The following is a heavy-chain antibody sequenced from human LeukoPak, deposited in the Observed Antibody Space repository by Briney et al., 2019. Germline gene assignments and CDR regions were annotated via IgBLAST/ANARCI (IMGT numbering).Heavy chain of an antibody. CDR1: GYTFTSCG. J-gene: IGHJ4*02. CDR3: ARGGLGYCSSTSCYTVDY. V-gene: IGHV1-8*01. Sequence: ASVTVSCKASGYTFTSCGINWVRQATGQGLEWMGWMNPNSGNTGYAQKFQGRVTMTRNTSISTAYMELSSLGSEDTAVYYCARGGLGYCSSTSCYTVDYWGQGTLVTVSS. CDR2: MNPNSGNT. D-gene: IGHD2-2*02.